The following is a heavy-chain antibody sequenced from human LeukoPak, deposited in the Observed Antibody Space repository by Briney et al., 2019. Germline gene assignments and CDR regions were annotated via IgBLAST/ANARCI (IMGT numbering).Heavy chain of an antibody. CDR1: GGSFSSYA. CDR2: INPVFNTP. CDR3: ARVSARDCSSNSCWGWLDP. D-gene: IGHD2-2*01. V-gene: IGHV1-69*05. J-gene: IGHJ5*02. Sequence: SVKVSCKASGGSFSSYAILWVRQAPGQGLEWMGGINPVFNTPHYAPKFQGRVTITMDESTSTVYMELSSLKSEDTAVFYCARVSARDCSSNSCWGWLDPWGQGTLVTVS.